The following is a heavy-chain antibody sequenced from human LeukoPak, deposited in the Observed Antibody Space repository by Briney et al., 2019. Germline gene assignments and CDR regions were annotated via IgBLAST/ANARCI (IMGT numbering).Heavy chain of an antibody. CDR1: GFTFSSYA. J-gene: IGHJ4*02. CDR2: ISVSSANT. CDR3: AKVATTWTIDY. D-gene: IGHD3/OR15-3a*01. V-gene: IGHV3-23*01. Sequence: PGGSLRLSCAASGFTFSSYAMDWVRQAPGKGLEWVSRISVSSANTYYIDSVKGRFTVSRDNSKNTLYLQMNSLRAADTAEYYCAKVATTWTIDYWGQGTLVTVSS.